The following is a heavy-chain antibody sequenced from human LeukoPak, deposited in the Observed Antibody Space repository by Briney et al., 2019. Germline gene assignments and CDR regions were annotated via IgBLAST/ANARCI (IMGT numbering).Heavy chain of an antibody. CDR2: IYYSGST. CDR3: ARYIWGSYPTFEDY. Sequence: PSETLSLTCTVSGGSISSYYWSWIRQPPGKGLEWIGYIYYSGSTNYNPSLKSRVTISVDTSKNQFSLKLSSVTAADTAVYYCARYIWGSYPTFEDYWGQGTLVTVSS. V-gene: IGHV4-59*01. CDR1: GGSISSYY. J-gene: IGHJ4*02. D-gene: IGHD3-16*02.